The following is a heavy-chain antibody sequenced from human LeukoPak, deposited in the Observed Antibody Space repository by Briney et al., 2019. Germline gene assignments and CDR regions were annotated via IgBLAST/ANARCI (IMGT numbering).Heavy chain of an antibody. V-gene: IGHV3-74*01. D-gene: IGHD5-24*01. CDR1: GFTFSSYW. CDR3: AKGKEMATIWDYFDY. CDR2: IKTDGSTT. Sequence: GGSLRLSCAASGFTFSSYWMHWVRQAPGKGLVWVSRIKTDGSTTTYADSVKGRFTISRDNSKNTLYLQMNSLRAEDTAVYYCAKGKEMATIWDYFDYWGQGTLVTVSS. J-gene: IGHJ4*02.